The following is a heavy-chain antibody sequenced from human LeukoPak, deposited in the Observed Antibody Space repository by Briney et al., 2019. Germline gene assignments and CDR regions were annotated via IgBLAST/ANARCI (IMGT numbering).Heavy chain of an antibody. CDR2: IHSSSGSI. V-gene: IGHV3-21*01. Sequence: GGSLRLSCAASGFNFTNYNMNWVRQAPGKGLEWVSSIHSSSGSIYYADSLKGRFTISRDNAKNSLYLQMNSLRAEDTAVYYCARGLDYWGQGTLVTVSS. CDR1: GFNFTNYN. J-gene: IGHJ4*02. CDR3: ARGLDY.